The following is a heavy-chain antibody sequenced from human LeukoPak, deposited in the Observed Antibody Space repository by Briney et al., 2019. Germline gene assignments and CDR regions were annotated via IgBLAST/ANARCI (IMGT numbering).Heavy chain of an antibody. D-gene: IGHD3-10*01. Sequence: SEPLSLTCAVYGGSFSGYYWSWIRQPPGKGLEWIGYIYYSGSTNYNPSLKSRVTISVDTSKNQFSLKLSSVTAADTAVYYCARSHYGSGSYYYYYYYMDVWGKGTTVTISS. J-gene: IGHJ6*03. CDR1: GGSFSGYY. CDR3: ARSHYGSGSYYYYYYYMDV. CDR2: IYYSGST. V-gene: IGHV4-59*01.